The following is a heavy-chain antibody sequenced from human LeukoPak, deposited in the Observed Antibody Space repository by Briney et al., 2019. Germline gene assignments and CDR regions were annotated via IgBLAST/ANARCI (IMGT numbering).Heavy chain of an antibody. J-gene: IGHJ4*02. Sequence: GGSLRLSCAASGFTFSSYAMSWVRQAPGKGLEWVSGISGSGGSTHYADSVKGRFTISRDNSKNTLYLQMNSLRAEDTAVYYCAKAYYYDSSGYYKDWGQGTLVTVSS. CDR1: GFTFSSYA. D-gene: IGHD3-22*01. CDR2: ISGSGGST. CDR3: AKAYYYDSSGYYKD. V-gene: IGHV3-23*01.